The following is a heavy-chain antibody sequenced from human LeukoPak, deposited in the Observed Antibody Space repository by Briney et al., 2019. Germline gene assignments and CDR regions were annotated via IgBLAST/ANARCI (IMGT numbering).Heavy chain of an antibody. CDR2: ISAYNGNT. CDR3: ATHIVDIVATIAPDY. D-gene: IGHD5-12*01. CDR1: GYNFTSYG. J-gene: IGHJ4*02. V-gene: IGHV1-18*01. Sequence: ASVKVSCKASGYNFTSYGISWVRQAPGQGLEWMGWISAYNGNTNYAQKFQGRVTMTTDTSTSTAYMELRSLRSDDTAVYYCATHIVDIVATIAPDYWGQGTLVTVSS.